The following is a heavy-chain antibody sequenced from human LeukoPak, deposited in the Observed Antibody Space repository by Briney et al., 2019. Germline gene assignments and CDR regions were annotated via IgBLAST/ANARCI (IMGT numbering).Heavy chain of an antibody. D-gene: IGHD7-27*01. CDR1: GGSISSYY. V-gene: IGHV4-59*12. CDR3: ARGYHWGGYYFDY. CDR2: IYYSGST. J-gene: IGHJ4*02. Sequence: SETLSLTCTVSGGSISSYYWSWIRQPPGKGLEWIGYIYYSGSTNYDPSLKSRVTISVDTSKNQFSLKLASVTAADTAVYYCARGYHWGGYYFDYWGQGTLVTVFS.